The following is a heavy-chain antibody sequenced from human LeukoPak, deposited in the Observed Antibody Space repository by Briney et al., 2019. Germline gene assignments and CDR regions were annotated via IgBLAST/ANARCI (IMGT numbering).Heavy chain of an antibody. CDR2: IGPTVTDR. J-gene: IGHJ4*02. V-gene: IGHV3-21*01. CDR1: GFTFSSCG. CDR3: ATETIGRHYDY. D-gene: IGHD1-14*01. Sequence: GGSLRLSCAASGFTFSSCGFNWVRQAPGKGLEWVSSIGPTVTDRYYADSVRGRFTISRDNAKNSMYLQMDSLRDEDTAVYYCATETIGRHYDYWGQGTLLTVSS.